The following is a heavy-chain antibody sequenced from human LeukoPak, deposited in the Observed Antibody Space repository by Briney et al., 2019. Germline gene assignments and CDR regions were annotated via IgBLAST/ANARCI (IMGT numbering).Heavy chain of an antibody. CDR2: IYPGDSDT. CDR3: ARSYDSLGFDY. V-gene: IGHV5-51*01. J-gene: IGHJ4*02. CDR1: GYSFTTYW. Sequence: GESLKISCKASGYSFTTYWIGWVRQMPGEGLEWMGIIYPGDSDTRYSPSFQGQVTISADKSISTAYLQWSSLKASDTATYYCARSYDSLGFDYWGQGTLVTVSS. D-gene: IGHD3-9*01.